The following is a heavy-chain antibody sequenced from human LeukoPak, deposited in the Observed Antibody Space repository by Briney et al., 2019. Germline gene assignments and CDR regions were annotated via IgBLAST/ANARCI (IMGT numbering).Heavy chain of an antibody. CDR3: ASIQGDAFDI. J-gene: IGHJ3*02. V-gene: IGHV4-59*01. CDR1: GGSISSYY. CDR2: IYYSGST. Sequence: TSETLSLTCTVSGGSISSYYWSWIRQPRGKGLEWIGYIYYSGSTNYNPSLKSRVTMSVDTSKNQFSLKLSSVTAADTAVYYCASIQGDAFDIWGRGTMVTVSS.